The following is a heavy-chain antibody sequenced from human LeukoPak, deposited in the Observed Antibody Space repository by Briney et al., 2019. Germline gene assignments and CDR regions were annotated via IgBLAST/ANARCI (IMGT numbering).Heavy chain of an antibody. V-gene: IGHV4-61*02. CDR1: GGSISSGSYY. CDR3: ARETNGDYVDY. D-gene: IGHD4-17*01. J-gene: IGHJ4*02. Sequence: PSETLSLTCTVSGGSISSGSYYWSWIRQPAGTGLEWIGRIYTSGSTNYNPSLKSRVTISVDTSKNQFSLKLSSVTAADTAVYYCARETNGDYVDYWGQGTLVTVSS. CDR2: IYTSGST.